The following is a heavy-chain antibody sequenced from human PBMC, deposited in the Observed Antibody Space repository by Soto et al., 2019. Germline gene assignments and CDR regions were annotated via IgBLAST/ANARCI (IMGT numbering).Heavy chain of an antibody. Sequence: ASETLSLTCAVYGGSFSGYYWSWIRQPPGKGLEWIGEINHSGSTNYNPSLKSRVTISVDTSKNQFSLKLSSVTAADTAVYYCARGGYCSGGSCYTTFDYWGQGTLVTVSS. D-gene: IGHD2-15*01. CDR3: ARGGYCSGGSCYTTFDY. CDR2: INHSGST. J-gene: IGHJ4*02. V-gene: IGHV4-34*01. CDR1: GGSFSGYY.